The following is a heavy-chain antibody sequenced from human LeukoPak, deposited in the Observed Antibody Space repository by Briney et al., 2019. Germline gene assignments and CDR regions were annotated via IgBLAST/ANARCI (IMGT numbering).Heavy chain of an antibody. J-gene: IGHJ6*03. Sequence: GGSLRLSCAASGFTFSTYWMSWVRQAPGKGLEWVANTKEDGGEKYYVDSVKGRFTISRDNAKNTLYLHMSNLRAEDTAVYYCAREAYGPDYYMDVWGKGTTVTISS. V-gene: IGHV3-7*01. CDR3: AREAYGPDYYMDV. CDR1: GFTFSTYW. D-gene: IGHD3-10*01. CDR2: TKEDGGEK.